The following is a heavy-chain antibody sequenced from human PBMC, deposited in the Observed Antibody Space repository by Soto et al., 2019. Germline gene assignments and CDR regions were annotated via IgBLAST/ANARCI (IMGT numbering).Heavy chain of an antibody. D-gene: IGHD6-19*01. Sequence: GGSLRLSCAASGFTFSSYGMHWVRQAPGKGLEWVAVISYDGSNKYYADSVKGRFTISRDNSKNTLYLQMNSLRAEDTAVYYCAKDIHPGYSSGWYEFDYWGQGTLVTVSS. CDR1: GFTFSSYG. J-gene: IGHJ4*02. CDR2: ISYDGSNK. V-gene: IGHV3-30*18. CDR3: AKDIHPGYSSGWYEFDY.